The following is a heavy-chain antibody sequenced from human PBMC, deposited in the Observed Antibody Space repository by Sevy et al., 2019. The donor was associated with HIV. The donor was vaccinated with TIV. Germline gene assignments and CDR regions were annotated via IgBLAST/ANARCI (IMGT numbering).Heavy chain of an antibody. CDR2: IWDAGSDK. Sequence: GGSLRLSCAASGFTFCSYVMHWVRQAPGKGLEWVALIWDAGSDKYYADSVKGRFTISRDNSKNMLYLQMNSLRPEDTAVYYCARDLVRATSDWGQGTLVTVSS. CDR1: GFTFCSYV. J-gene: IGHJ4*02. CDR3: ARDLVRATSD. V-gene: IGHV3-30*04. D-gene: IGHD1-26*01.